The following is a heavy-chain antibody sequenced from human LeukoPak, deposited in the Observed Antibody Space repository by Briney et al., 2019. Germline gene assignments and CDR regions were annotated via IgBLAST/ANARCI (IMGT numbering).Heavy chain of an antibody. D-gene: IGHD3-10*01. V-gene: IGHV3-23*01. CDR1: GFTFSSYA. CDR3: AKGPKYGSGSYYIRSPVDY. J-gene: IGHJ4*02. CDR2: ISGSGGST. Sequence: GGSLRLSCAASGFTFSSYAMSWVRQAPGKGLEWVSAISGSGGSTYYADSVKGRFTISRDNSKNTLYLRMNSLRAEDTAVYYCAKGPKYGSGSYYIRSPVDYWGQGTLVTVSS.